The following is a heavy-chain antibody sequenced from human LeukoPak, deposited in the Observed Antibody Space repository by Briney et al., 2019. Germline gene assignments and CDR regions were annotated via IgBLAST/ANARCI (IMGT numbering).Heavy chain of an antibody. CDR1: GYTFTSYA. CDR2: ITPSGGT. Sequence: GASVKVSCKASGYTFTSYAMHWVRQAPGQGLEWMGWITPSGGTNYPQKFQGRVAIDRDTSITTAYMDLSRLTSDDTAVYYCARDRYGDGFAHFDYWGQGALVTVSS. CDR3: ARDRYGDGFAHFDY. J-gene: IGHJ4*02. V-gene: IGHV1-2*02. D-gene: IGHD5-24*01.